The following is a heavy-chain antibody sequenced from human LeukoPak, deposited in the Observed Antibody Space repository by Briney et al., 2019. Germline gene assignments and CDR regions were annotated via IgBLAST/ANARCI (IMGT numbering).Heavy chain of an antibody. D-gene: IGHD5-18*01. V-gene: IGHV4-59*01. CDR2: IYYSGST. Sequence: PSETLSLTCTVSGGSISSYYWSWIRQPPGKGLEWIGYIYYSGSTNYNPSLKSRVTISVDTSKNQFSLKLSPVTAADTAVYYCARVEYSYGYYYYYGMDVWGQGTTVAVSS. CDR3: ARVEYSYGYYYYYGMDV. CDR1: GGSISSYY. J-gene: IGHJ6*02.